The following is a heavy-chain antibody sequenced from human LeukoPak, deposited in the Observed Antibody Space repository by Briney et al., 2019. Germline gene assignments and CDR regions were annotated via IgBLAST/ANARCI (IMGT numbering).Heavy chain of an antibody. J-gene: IGHJ4*02. CDR3: TTVVTMVRGAIHYFDY. D-gene: IGHD3-10*01. CDR2: IKSKTDGGTT. V-gene: IGHV3-15*01. Sequence: GGSLRLSCAASGFTFSNAWVSWVRQAPGKGLEWVGRIKSKTDGGTTDYAAPVKGRFTISRDDSKNTLYLQMNSLKTEDTAVYYCTTVVTMVRGAIHYFDYWGQGTLVTVSS. CDR1: GFTFSNAW.